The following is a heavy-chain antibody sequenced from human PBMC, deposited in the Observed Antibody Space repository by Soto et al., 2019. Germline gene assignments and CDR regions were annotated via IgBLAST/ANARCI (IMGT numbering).Heavy chain of an antibody. CDR3: TTGILANWFDP. Sequence: GGSLRLSCTASGFTFSNAWMNWVRQAPGKGPEWVGRIKRKIDGGTTDYAAPVSGRFTISRDDSQNMLYLQMNRLESEDTGVYYCTTGILANWFDPWGQGTPVTDSS. CDR2: IKRKIDGGTT. J-gene: IGHJ5*02. CDR1: GFTFSNAW. V-gene: IGHV3-15*01.